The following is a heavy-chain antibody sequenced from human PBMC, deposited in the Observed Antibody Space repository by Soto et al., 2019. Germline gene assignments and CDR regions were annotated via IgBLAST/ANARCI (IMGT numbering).Heavy chain of an antibody. V-gene: IGHV1-69*01. J-gene: IGHJ6*02. CDR1: GGTFSSYA. CDR3: ARARDGYDWYYYYYGMDV. D-gene: IGHD5-12*01. CDR2: IIPIFGTA. Sequence: QVQLVQSGAEVKKPGSSVKVSCKASGGTFSSYAISWVRQAPGQGLEWMGGIIPIFGTANYAQKFQGRVTITADESTSTAYMELSSLRSEDTDVYYCARARDGYDWYYYYYGMDVWGQGTTVTVCS.